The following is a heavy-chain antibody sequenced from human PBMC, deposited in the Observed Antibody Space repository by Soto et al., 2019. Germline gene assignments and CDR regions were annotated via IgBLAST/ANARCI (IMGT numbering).Heavy chain of an antibody. J-gene: IGHJ6*02. V-gene: IGHV4-59*01. CDR1: GGSLGSYY. D-gene: IGHD4-4*01. CDR2: VFYTGRA. CDR3: ARDGDGRMTTTHYYYKGMDV. Sequence: PSVTLSLTCTVAGGSLGSYYWSWIRQPQAKGLDWIGYVFYTGRANYNASIKSRVSISLDTSNYQFSLKLSSVTAADTAVYYCARDGDGRMTTTHYYYKGMDVWGPGTTFSVSS.